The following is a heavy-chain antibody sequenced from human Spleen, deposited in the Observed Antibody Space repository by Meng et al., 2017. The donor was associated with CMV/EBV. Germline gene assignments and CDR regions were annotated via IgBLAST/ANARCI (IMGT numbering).Heavy chain of an antibody. V-gene: IGHV4-34*01. CDR2: INHSGST. Sequence: SETLSLTCAVYGGPFSGYYWSWIRQPPGKGLEWIGEINHSGSTNYNPSLKSRVTISVDTSKNQFSLKLSSVTAADTAVYYCARAPNNWNYYYFDYWGQGTLVTVSS. CDR3: ARAPNNWNYYYFDY. J-gene: IGHJ4*02. D-gene: IGHD1-7*01. CDR1: GGPFSGYY.